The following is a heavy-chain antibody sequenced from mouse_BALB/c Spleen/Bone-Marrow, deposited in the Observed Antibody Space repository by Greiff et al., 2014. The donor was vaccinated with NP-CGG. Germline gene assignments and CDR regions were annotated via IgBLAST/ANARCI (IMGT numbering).Heavy chain of an antibody. CDR3: AAYYYGSSQFAY. J-gene: IGHJ3*01. D-gene: IGHD1-1*01. CDR2: IDPANGNT. Sequence: DVHLVESGAELVKPGASVKSSCTASGFNIKDTYMHWVKQRPEQGLEWIGRIDPANGNTKYDPKFQGKATITADTSSNTAYLQLSSLTSEDTAVYYCAAYYYGSSQFAYWGQGTLVTVSA. CDR1: GFNIKDTY. V-gene: IGHV14-3*02.